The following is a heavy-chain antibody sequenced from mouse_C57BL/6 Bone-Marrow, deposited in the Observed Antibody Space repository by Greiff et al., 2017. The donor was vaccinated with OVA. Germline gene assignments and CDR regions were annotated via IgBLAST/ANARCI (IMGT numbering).Heavy chain of an antibody. V-gene: IGHV1-15*01. CDR3: TRGYSNYYAMDY. Sequence: QVQLQQSGAELVRPGASVTLSCKASGYTFTDYEMHWVKQTPVHGLEWIGAIDPETGGTAYNQKFKGKAILTADNSSSPAYMDLRSLTSEDSAVYYCTRGYSNYYAMDYWGQGTSVTVSS. D-gene: IGHD2-5*01. CDR2: IDPETGGT. J-gene: IGHJ4*01. CDR1: GYTFTDYE.